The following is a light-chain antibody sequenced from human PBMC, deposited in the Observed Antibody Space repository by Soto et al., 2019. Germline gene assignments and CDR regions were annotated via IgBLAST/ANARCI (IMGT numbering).Light chain of an antibody. Sequence: EIVLTQSPGTLSLPPGERATLSCRASQSVSSSYLAWYQQKPGQAPRLLIYAASSRATGIPDRFSGSGSGTDFTLTISRLEPEDFAVYYCQQYGSSPLTFGGGTKVDIK. CDR2: AAS. J-gene: IGKJ4*01. V-gene: IGKV3-20*01. CDR1: QSVSSSY. CDR3: QQYGSSPLT.